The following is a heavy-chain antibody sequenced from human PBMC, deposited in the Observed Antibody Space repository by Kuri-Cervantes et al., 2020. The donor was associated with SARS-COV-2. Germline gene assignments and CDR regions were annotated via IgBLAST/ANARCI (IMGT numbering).Heavy chain of an antibody. CDR2: ISSSSSYI. CDR1: GFTFSSYS. CDR3: AKGRIHHSDAFDI. J-gene: IGHJ3*02. Sequence: GESLKISCAASGFTFSSYSMNWVRQAPGKGLEWVSSISSSSSYIYYADSVKGRFTISRDNAKNSLYLQMNSLRAEDTAVYYCAKGRIHHSDAFDIWGQGTMVTVSS. D-gene: IGHD1-14*01. V-gene: IGHV3-21*01.